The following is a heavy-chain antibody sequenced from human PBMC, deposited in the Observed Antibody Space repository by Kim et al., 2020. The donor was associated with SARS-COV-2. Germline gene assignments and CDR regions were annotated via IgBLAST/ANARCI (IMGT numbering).Heavy chain of an antibody. D-gene: IGHD1-26*01. Sequence: ASVKVSCKASGYTFTGYYIHWVRQAPGQGLEWMGWINPNSGDTKYAEKFQGRVTMTRDTSINTAYMELSRLRSDDTAMYYCTRDLAIRPTGGYHWFDPWGQGTLVSVSS. J-gene: IGHJ5*02. CDR2: INPNSGDT. V-gene: IGHV1-2*02. CDR3: TRDLAIRPTGGYHWFDP. CDR1: GYTFTGYY.